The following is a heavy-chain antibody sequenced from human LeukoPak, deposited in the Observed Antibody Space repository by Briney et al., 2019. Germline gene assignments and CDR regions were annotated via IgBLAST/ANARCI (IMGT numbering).Heavy chain of an antibody. V-gene: IGHV1-18*01. CDR1: GYTFTNYD. CDR3: RRSHLVDSYGWGSRYYYDSSAVDY. D-gene: IGHD3-22*01. CDR2: INPNNGNT. Sequence: GASVKVSCKASGYTFTNYDINWVRQAPGQGFEWMGWINPNNGNTNYAQKFQGRVTMTTDTSTSTAYMELRSLRSDDTAVYYCRRSHLVDSYGWGSRYYYDSSAVDYWGQGTLVTVSS. J-gene: IGHJ4*02.